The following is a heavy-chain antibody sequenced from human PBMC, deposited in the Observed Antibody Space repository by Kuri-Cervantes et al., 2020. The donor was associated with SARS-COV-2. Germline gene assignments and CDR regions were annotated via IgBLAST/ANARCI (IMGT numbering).Heavy chain of an antibody. CDR3: ARVGIYDYSNYRPFDY. J-gene: IGHJ4*02. Sequence: ASVKVSCKASGYTFTSYDINWVRQATGQGLEWMGWINPNSGGTNFTQKFEGRVTVTRDTSISTAYMELSRLRSDDTAVYYCARVGIYDYSNYRPFDYWGQGTLVTVSS. V-gene: IGHV1-2*02. CDR1: GYTFTSYD. D-gene: IGHD4-11*01. CDR2: INPNSGGT.